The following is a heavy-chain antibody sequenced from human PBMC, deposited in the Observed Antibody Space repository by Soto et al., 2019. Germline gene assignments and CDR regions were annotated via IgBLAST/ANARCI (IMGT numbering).Heavy chain of an antibody. J-gene: IGHJ4*02. Sequence: QVQLVQSGAEVKKPGASVKVSCKASGYTFTSYGISWVRQDPGQGLEWMGWISAYNGNSKYAQKLQGRVTITTDTSTSTAYMELRSMRSYDTAVYYCARDAAIGMNYYWGQGTLVTVSS. D-gene: IGHD1-20*01. CDR3: ARDAAIGMNYY. V-gene: IGHV1-18*01. CDR1: GYTFTSYG. CDR2: ISAYNGNS.